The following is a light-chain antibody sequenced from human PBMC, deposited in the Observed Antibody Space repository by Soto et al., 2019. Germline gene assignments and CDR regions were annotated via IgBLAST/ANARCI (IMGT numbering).Light chain of an antibody. CDR1: SSNIGSKT. CDR2: RNN. J-gene: IGLJ3*02. Sequence: QSVLTQPPSASGTPGQRVTISCSGGSSNIGSKTVNWYQHLPATAPKLLIHRNNQRPSGVSDRFSGSKSGTSASLAISGLQSEDEADYYCAAWDDSLNAFVFGGGTQLTVL. CDR3: AAWDDSLNAFV. V-gene: IGLV1-44*01.